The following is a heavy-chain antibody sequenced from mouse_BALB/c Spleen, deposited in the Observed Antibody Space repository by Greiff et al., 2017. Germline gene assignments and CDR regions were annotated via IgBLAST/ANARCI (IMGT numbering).Heavy chain of an antibody. V-gene: IGHV1-5*01. J-gene: IGHJ3*01. CDR2: IYPGNSDT. CDR3: TRERPKGNGAWFAY. Sequence: EVKLVESGTVLARPGASVKMSCKASGYTFTSYWMHWVKQRPGQGLEWIGAIYPGNSDTSYNQKFKGKAKLTAVTSPSTAYMELSSLTNEDSAVYYCTRERPKGNGAWFAYWGQGTLVTVSA. D-gene: IGHD2-1*01. CDR1: GYTFTSYW.